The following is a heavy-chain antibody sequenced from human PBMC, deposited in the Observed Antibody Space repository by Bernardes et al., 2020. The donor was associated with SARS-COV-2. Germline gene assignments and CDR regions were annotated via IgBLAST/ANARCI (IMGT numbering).Heavy chain of an antibody. Sequence: GGSLRLSCGTSGFTFSTYWMSWVRQAPGKGLEWVSNKDPAGSEKNYVGPVQGRFSISRDNVKNSLYLQMNGLRVEDTAVYYCVKSIAPRPPQYFEHWGQVT. J-gene: IGHJ1*01. D-gene: IGHD6-6*01. CDR3: VKSIAPRPPQYFEH. V-gene: IGHV3-7*05. CDR1: GFTFSTYW. CDR2: KDPAGSEK.